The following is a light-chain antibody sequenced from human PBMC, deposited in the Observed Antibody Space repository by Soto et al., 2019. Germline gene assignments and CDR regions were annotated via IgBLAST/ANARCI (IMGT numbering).Light chain of an antibody. J-gene: IGKJ5*01. V-gene: IGKV3-15*01. CDR2: DVS. Sequence: EIVMTQSPATLSVSPGERAPLSCRAGQGVTTNFAWYQQNSGQSPRLLIYDVSIRATGVPARFSATGSETDFTLTISGLQSEDSAVYFCQQYNNWPFSFGQGTRLEIK. CDR1: QGVTTN. CDR3: QQYNNWPFS.